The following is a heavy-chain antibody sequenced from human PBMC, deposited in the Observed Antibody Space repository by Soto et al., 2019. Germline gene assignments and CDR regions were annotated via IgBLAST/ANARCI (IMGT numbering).Heavy chain of an antibody. CDR1: GFTFSSYS. CDR2: ISSSSSTI. Sequence: GGSLRLSCAASGFTFSSYSMNWVRQAPGKGLEWVSYISSSSSTIYYTDSVKGRFTISRDNAKNSLYLQMNSLRAEDTAVYYCARRHEVATTSPFDYWGQGTLVTVSS. CDR3: ARRHEVATTSPFDY. J-gene: IGHJ4*02. D-gene: IGHD5-12*01. V-gene: IGHV3-48*01.